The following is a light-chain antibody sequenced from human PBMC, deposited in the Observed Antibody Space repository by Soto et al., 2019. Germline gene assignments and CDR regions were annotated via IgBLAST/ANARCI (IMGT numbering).Light chain of an antibody. Sequence: QSALTQPASLSGSPGQSITISCTGTISDIGAYDYVSWFQQHPGKAPKLMISEVNNRPSGVSNRFSGSKSGNTAYPTISGLQVEDEAESFCFSFTTTSPHVFGTGTKVTVL. CDR2: EVN. CDR3: FSFTTTSPHV. CDR1: ISDIGAYDY. V-gene: IGLV2-14*01. J-gene: IGLJ1*01.